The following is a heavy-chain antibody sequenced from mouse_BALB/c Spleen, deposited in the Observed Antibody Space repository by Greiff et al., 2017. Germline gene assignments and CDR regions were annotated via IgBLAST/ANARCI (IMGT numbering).Heavy chain of an antibody. CDR3: ARSGGNYGEYYFDY. D-gene: IGHD2-1*01. J-gene: IGHJ2*01. V-gene: IGHV1S56*01. Sequence: VQLQQSGAELVRPGSSVKISCKASGYTFTSYDINWVKQRPGQGLEWIGWIYPGDGSTKYNEKFKGKATLTADKSSSTAYMQLSSLTSENSAVYFCARSGGNYGEYYFDYWGQGTTHTVSS. CDR1: GYTFTSYD. CDR2: IYPGDGST.